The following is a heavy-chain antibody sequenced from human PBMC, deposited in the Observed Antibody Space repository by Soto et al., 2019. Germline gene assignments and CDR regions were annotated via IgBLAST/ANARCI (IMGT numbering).Heavy chain of an antibody. CDR2: INHSGST. D-gene: IGHD2-15*01. J-gene: IGHJ6*02. CDR3: ARVTVVTGGYYYYYGMDV. CDR1: GGSFSGYY. V-gene: IGHV4-34*01. Sequence: TSETLSLTCAVYGGSFSGYYWSWIRQPPGKGLEWIGEINHSGSTNYNPSLKSRVTISVDTSKNQFSLKLSSVTAADTAVYYCARVTVVTGGYYYYYGMDVWGQGTTVTVSS.